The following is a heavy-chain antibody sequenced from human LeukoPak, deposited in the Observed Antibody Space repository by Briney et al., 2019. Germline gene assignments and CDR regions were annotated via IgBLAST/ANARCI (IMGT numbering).Heavy chain of an antibody. Sequence: GGSLRLSCAGSGFSFSSHCMSWVRQAPGKGLGWVSLIYTGGTTYYAGSVKGRFIISRDNSKNTLYLQMNSLRAADTAVYYCASDHRLFFWGQGTLLTVSS. CDR3: ASDHRLFF. V-gene: IGHV3-66*01. D-gene: IGHD3-3*01. J-gene: IGHJ4*02. CDR1: GFSFSSHC. CDR2: IYTGGTT.